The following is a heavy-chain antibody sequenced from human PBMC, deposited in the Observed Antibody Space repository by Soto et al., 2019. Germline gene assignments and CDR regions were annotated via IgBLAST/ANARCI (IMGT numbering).Heavy chain of an antibody. CDR3: ARTAYYYDSSGYANAFDI. D-gene: IGHD3-22*01. V-gene: IGHV1-8*01. J-gene: IGHJ3*02. Sequence: VASVKVSCKTSGYTFTSYEITWVRLATGQGLEWMGWMNPKSGNTGSAQKFQGRVTMTRNTSISTAYMELRSLRSDDTAVYYCARTAYYYDSSGYANAFDIWGQGTMVTVSS. CDR2: MNPKSGNT. CDR1: GYTFTSYE.